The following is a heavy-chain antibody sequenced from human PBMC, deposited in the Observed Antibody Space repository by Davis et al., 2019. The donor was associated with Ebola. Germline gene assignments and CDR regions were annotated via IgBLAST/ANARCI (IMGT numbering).Heavy chain of an antibody. J-gene: IGHJ6*04. CDR2: IYSGGST. V-gene: IGHV3-53*01. Sequence: GESLKISCAASGFTVSSNYMSWVRQAPGKGLEWVSVIYSGGSTYYADSVKGRFTISRDNSKNTLYLQMNSLRAEDTAVYYCARVTDTGMDVWGKGTTVTVSS. CDR3: ARVTDTGMDV. CDR1: GFTVSSNY.